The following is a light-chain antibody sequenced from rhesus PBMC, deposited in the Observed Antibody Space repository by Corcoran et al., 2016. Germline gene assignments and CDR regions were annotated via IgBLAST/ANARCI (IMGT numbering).Light chain of an antibody. CDR3: LQGYSTPRT. V-gene: IGKV1-36*02. CDR1: QGISDY. CDR2: AAA. J-gene: IGKJ1*01. Sequence: DIQMTQSPSSLSASVGDRVTITCRASQGISDYLNWYQQKPGKAPKRLNYAAASLESGVPSRFSGSGSRTEFNLTISSLQPEDFAAYYCLQGYSTPRTFDQGTKVEIE.